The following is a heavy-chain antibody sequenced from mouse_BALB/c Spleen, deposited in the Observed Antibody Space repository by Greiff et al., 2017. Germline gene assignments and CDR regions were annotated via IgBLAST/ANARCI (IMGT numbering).Heavy chain of an antibody. J-gene: IGHJ4*01. Sequence: ESGPGLVKPSQSLSLTCSVTGYSITSGYYWNWIRQFPGNKLEWMGYISYDGSNNYNPSLKNRISITRDTSKNQFFLKLNSVTTEDTATYYCARRANYAMDYWGQGTSVTVSS. V-gene: IGHV3-6*02. CDR1: GYSITSGYY. CDR3: ARRANYAMDY. D-gene: IGHD3-3*01. CDR2: ISYDGSN.